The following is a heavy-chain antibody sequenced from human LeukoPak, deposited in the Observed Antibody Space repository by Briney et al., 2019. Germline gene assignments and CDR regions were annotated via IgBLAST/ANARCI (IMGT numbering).Heavy chain of an antibody. D-gene: IGHD2-2*01. CDR1: GFTFSNAW. CDR3: TTAPAAYTFDY. CDR2: IKSKTDGGTT. Sequence: NSGGSLRLSCAASGFTFSNAWMSWVRQAPGKGLEWVCRIKSKTDGGTTEYAAPVKGRFTISRDDSNNTLYLQMNSLKTEDTAVYYCTTAPAAYTFDYWGQGTLVTVSS. J-gene: IGHJ4*02. V-gene: IGHV3-15*01.